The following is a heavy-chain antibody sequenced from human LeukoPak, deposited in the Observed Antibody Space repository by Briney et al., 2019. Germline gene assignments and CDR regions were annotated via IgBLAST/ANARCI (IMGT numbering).Heavy chain of an antibody. CDR1: GFTFSTYD. D-gene: IGHD4-23*01. CDR3: AKKETVVSPGNYFDH. Sequence: GGSLRLSCAASGFTFSTYDMNWVRQAPGKGLEWVAAINDGGYNTYYADSVRGRFTVSRDNAKNTLYLQMNSLRAEDTAVYYCAKKETVVSPGNYFDHWGQGTLVTVSS. J-gene: IGHJ4*02. V-gene: IGHV3-23*01. CDR2: INDGGYNT.